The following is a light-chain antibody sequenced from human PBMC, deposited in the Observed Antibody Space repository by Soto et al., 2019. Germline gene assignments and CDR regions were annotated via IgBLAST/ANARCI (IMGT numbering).Light chain of an antibody. Sequence: EIVMTQSPATLSVSPGERAALSGRASQSIRTNLAWYQQKPGQAPRLLIYGASTRATGIPARFSGSGSGTEFTLTISSLQSEDFAVYYCQHYYDTWYTFGQGTKLEI. V-gene: IGKV3-15*01. CDR3: QHYYDTWYT. CDR1: QSIRTN. CDR2: GAS. J-gene: IGKJ2*01.